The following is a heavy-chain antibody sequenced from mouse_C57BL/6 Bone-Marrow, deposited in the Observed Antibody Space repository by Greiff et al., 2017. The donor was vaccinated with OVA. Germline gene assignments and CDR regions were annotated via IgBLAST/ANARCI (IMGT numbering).Heavy chain of an antibody. Sequence: EVQLQQSGPVLVKPGASVKMSCKASGYTFTDYYMNWVKQSHGKSLEWIGVINPYNGGTSYNQKFKGKATLTVDKSSSTAYMELNSLTSEDSAVYYCARGLYYGSSHYAMDYWGQGTSVTVSS. J-gene: IGHJ4*01. CDR2: INPYNGGT. CDR3: ARGLYYGSSHYAMDY. V-gene: IGHV1-19*01. CDR1: GYTFTDYY. D-gene: IGHD1-1*01.